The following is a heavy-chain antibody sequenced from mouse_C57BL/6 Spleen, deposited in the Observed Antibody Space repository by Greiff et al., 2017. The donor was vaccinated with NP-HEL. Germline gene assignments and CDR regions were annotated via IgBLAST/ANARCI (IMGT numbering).Heavy chain of an antibody. Sequence: QVQLQQPGAELVRPGTSVKLSCKASGYTFTSYWMHWVKQRPGQGLEWIGVIDPSDSYTNYNQKFKGKATLTVDTSSSTAYMQLSSLTSEDSAVYYCARVDYDRTPFAYWGQGTLVTVSA. CDR1: GYTFTSYW. V-gene: IGHV1-59*01. CDR3: ARVDYDRTPFAY. J-gene: IGHJ3*01. D-gene: IGHD2-4*01. CDR2: IDPSDSYT.